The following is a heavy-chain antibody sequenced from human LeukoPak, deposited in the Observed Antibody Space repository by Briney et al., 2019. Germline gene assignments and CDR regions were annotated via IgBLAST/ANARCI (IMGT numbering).Heavy chain of an antibody. J-gene: IGHJ3*02. Sequence: PSETLSLTCTVSGDSISSYYWSWIRQPPGKGLEWIGAVYYSGNTNYNPSLKSRVTISADTSKNQFSLKLSSVTAADTAVYYCARAVLTTITAFEIWGQGTMVTVSS. CDR3: ARAVLTTITAFEI. CDR1: GDSISSYY. CDR2: VYYSGNT. D-gene: IGHD5-12*01. V-gene: IGHV4-59*01.